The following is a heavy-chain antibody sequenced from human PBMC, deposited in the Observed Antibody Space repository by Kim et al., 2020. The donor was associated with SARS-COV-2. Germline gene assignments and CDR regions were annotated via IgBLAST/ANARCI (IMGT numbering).Heavy chain of an antibody. J-gene: IGHJ6*02. CDR2: IYYSGST. CDR1: GGSISSYY. CDR3: ARDVSADKTANYYYGMDV. V-gene: IGHV4-59*13. D-gene: IGHD6-25*01. Sequence: SETLSLTCTVSGGSISSYYWSWIRQPPGKGLEWIGYIYYSGSTNYNPSLKSRVTISVDTSKNQFSLKLSSVTAADTAVYYCARDVSADKTANYYYGMDVWGQGTTVTVSS.